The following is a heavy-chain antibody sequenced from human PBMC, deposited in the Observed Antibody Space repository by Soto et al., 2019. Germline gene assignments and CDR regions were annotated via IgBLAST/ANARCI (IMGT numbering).Heavy chain of an antibody. Sequence: QVQLVESGGGVVQPGRSLRLSCAASGFTFSSYAMHWVRQAPGKGLEWVAVISYDGSNKYYADSVKGRFTISRDNSKNTLYLQMNSLRAEDTAVYYCARDYTYDYVWDAMRGYSDYWGQGTLVTVSS. CDR3: ARDYTYDYVWDAMRGYSDY. V-gene: IGHV3-30-3*01. CDR2: ISYDGSNK. CDR1: GFTFSSYA. D-gene: IGHD3-16*01. J-gene: IGHJ4*02.